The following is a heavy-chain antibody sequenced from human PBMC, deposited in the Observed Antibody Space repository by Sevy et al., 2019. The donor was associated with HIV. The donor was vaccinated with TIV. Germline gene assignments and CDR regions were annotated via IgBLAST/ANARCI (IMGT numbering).Heavy chain of an antibody. D-gene: IGHD3-22*01. CDR2: FDPEDGER. V-gene: IGHV1-24*01. CDR3: AATREYYYGNSGYVDF. CDR1: GNTLTKLS. Sequence: ASVKVSCKVSGNTLTKLSTHWVRQAPGKGLEWMGSFDPEDGERIYAQKFQGRVTMTEDTSTDTAYMDLSSLRSDDTAVYYCAATREYYYGNSGYVDFWGQGTLVTVSS. J-gene: IGHJ4*02.